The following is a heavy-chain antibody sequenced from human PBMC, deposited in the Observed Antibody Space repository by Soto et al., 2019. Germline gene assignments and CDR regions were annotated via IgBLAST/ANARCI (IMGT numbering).Heavy chain of an antibody. D-gene: IGHD5-12*01. CDR2: ISWNSGSI. CDR3: AKGLYSCYDSPPDY. Sequence: EVQLVESGGGLVQPGRSLRLSCAASGFTFDDYAMHWVRQAPGKGLEWVSGISWNSGSIGYADSVKGRFTISRDNAKNSLYLQMNSRRAEDTALYYCAKGLYSCYDSPPDYWGQGTLVTVSS. V-gene: IGHV3-9*01. J-gene: IGHJ4*02. CDR1: GFTFDDYA.